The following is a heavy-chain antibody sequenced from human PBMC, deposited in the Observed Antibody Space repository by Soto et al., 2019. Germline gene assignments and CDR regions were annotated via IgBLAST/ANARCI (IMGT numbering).Heavy chain of an antibody. J-gene: IGHJ4*02. V-gene: IGHV4-38-2*01. D-gene: IGHD6-19*01. CDR3: ARGTYTTGWYYFDY. CDR1: GYSISSGHY. CDR2: VFHIGRA. Sequence: SETLSLTCAVSGYSISSGHYWGWIRQSPGKGPEWIGSVFHIGRAFYNPSLRSQVTMSVDTSKNQFSLNLTSATAADTAIYYCARGTYTTGWYYFDYWGQGTLVTVSS.